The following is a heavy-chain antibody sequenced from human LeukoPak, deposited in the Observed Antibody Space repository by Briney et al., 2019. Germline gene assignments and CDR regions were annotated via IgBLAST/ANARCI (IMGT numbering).Heavy chain of an antibody. V-gene: IGHV4-38-2*02. CDR1: GYSISSGYY. CDR2: IYHSGST. CDR3: ARDERYYGSGSYYT. J-gene: IGHJ4*02. Sequence: PSETLSLTCTVSGYSISSGYYWGWIRQPPGKGLERIGSIYHSGSTSYNPSLKSRVTISVDTSKNQLSLKLSSVTAADTAVYYCARDERYYGSGSYYTWGQGTLVTVSS. D-gene: IGHD3-10*01.